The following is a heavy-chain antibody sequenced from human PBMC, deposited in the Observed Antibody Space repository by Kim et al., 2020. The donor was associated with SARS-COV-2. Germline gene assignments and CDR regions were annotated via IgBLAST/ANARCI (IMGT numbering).Heavy chain of an antibody. J-gene: IGHJ5*02. CDR2: ISSSSSYI. V-gene: IGHV3-21*01. CDR1: GFTFSSYS. CDR3: AKIYWSSTSCFRGDVVA. D-gene: IGHD2-2*01. Sequence: GGSLRLSCAASGFTFSSYSMNWVRQAPGKGLEWVSSISSSSSYIYYADSVKGRFTISRDNAKNSLYLQMNSLRAEDTAVYYCAKIYWSSTSCFRGDVVAWGQGTRVTVSS.